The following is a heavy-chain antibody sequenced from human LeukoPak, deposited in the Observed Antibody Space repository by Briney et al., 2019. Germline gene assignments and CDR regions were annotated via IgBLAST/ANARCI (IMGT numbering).Heavy chain of an antibody. Sequence: ASVKVSCKASAYLFPRSGISCLRQAPGQGLEWMGWISAYNGNTNYAQKLQGRVTMTTDTSTSTAYMELSRLRSDDTAVYYCARDAAYSSSSYDLDYWGQGTLVTVSS. D-gene: IGHD6-13*01. V-gene: IGHV1-18*01. CDR1: AYLFPRSG. CDR2: ISAYNGNT. CDR3: ARDAAYSSSSYDLDY. J-gene: IGHJ4*02.